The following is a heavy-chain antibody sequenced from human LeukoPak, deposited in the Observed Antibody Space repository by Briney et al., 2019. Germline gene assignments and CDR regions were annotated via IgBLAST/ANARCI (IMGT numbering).Heavy chain of an antibody. J-gene: IGHJ6*02. Sequence: SVKVSCKASGGTFSSYATSWVRQAPGQGLEWMGGIIPIFGTANYAQKFQGRVTITADESTSTAYMELSSLRSEDTAVYYCARVPHLDYGSGRNGMDVWGQGTTVTVSS. D-gene: IGHD3-10*01. CDR3: ARVPHLDYGSGRNGMDV. V-gene: IGHV1-69*13. CDR1: GGTFSSYA. CDR2: IIPIFGTA.